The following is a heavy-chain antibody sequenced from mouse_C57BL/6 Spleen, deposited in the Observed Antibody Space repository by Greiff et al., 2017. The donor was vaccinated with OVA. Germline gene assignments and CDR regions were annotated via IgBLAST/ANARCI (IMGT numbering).Heavy chain of an antibody. CDR2: IDPSDSET. D-gene: IGHD2-3*01. CDR1: GYTFTSYW. CDR3: ARLNDGYFY. J-gene: IGHJ2*01. V-gene: IGHV1-52*01. Sequence: QVQLKESGAELVRPGSSVKLSCKASGYTFTSYWMHWVKQRPIQGLEWIGNIDPSDSETHYNQKFKDKATLTVDKSSSTAYMQLSSLTSEDSAIYYCARLNDGYFYWGQGTTLTVSS.